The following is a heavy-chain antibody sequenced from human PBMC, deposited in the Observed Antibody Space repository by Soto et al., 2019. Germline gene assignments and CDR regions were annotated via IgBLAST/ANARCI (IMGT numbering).Heavy chain of an antibody. Sequence: PSETLSLTCAVYGGSFSGYYWSWIRQPPGKGLEWIGEINHSGSTNYNPSLKSRVTISVDTSKNQFSLKLSSVTAADTAVYYCARGVIAVAGRDMDVWGKGTTVTVSS. V-gene: IGHV4-34*01. CDR3: ARGVIAVAGRDMDV. J-gene: IGHJ6*03. CDR1: GGSFSGYY. D-gene: IGHD6-19*01. CDR2: INHSGST.